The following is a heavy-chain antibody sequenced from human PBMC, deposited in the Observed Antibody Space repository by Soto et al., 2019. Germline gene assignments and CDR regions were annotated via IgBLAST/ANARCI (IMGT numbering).Heavy chain of an antibody. D-gene: IGHD6-19*01. CDR2: INQDGGER. CDR3: ARACYNSGVDY. Sequence: EVQLVESGGGLVQPGGSLRLSCAASGFTFSTYWMNWVRQAPGKGLEWLANINQDGGERHYADSVKGRFTISRDNAKNSLYLQLNILSVEDTALYYCARACYNSGVDYWGQGTLVTVSS. V-gene: IGHV3-7*01. J-gene: IGHJ4*02. CDR1: GFTFSTYW.